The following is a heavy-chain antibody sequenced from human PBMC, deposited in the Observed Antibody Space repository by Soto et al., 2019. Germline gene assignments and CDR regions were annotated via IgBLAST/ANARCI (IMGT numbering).Heavy chain of an antibody. CDR1: GYTITAYY. CDR3: AREGLGGGLDV. J-gene: IGHJ6*02. CDR2: INPNTGGI. D-gene: IGHD3-9*01. V-gene: IGHV1-2*04. Sequence: QVQLVQSGAEVKRPGASVKVSCKASGYTITAYYIHWVRQAPGQGLEWMGWINPNTGGINYAQTFQGWVTMTRDTSISTAYMELSSLRSDDRAVYYCAREGLGGGLDVWGQGTTVTVSS.